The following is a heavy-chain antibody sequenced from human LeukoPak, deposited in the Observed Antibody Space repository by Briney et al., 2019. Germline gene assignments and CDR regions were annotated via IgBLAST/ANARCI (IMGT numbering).Heavy chain of an antibody. CDR3: AKEADSSGYSFYDY. Sequence: GGSLRLSCAASGFSFSSYNMNWVRQAPGKGLEWVSSITSSSSFIYYADSVRGRFTISRDNSKNTLYLQMNSLRAEDTAVYYCAKEADSSGYSFYDYWGQGTLVTVSS. D-gene: IGHD3-22*01. J-gene: IGHJ4*02. V-gene: IGHV3-21*04. CDR2: ITSSSSFI. CDR1: GFSFSSYN.